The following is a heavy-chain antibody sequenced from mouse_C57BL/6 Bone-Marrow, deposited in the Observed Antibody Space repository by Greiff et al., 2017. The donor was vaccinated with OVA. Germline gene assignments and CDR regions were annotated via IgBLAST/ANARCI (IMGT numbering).Heavy chain of an antibody. CDR2: IDPSDSET. CDR1: GYTFTSYW. V-gene: IGHV1-52*01. J-gene: IGHJ4*01. CDR3: FITTVDYAMDY. D-gene: IGHD1-1*01. Sequence: VQLQQPGAELVRPGSSVKLSCKASGYTFTSYWMHWVKQRPIQGLEWIGNIDPSDSETHYNQKFKDKATLTVDKSSSTAYMQLSSLTSEDSAVYYCFITTVDYAMDYWGQGTSVTVSS.